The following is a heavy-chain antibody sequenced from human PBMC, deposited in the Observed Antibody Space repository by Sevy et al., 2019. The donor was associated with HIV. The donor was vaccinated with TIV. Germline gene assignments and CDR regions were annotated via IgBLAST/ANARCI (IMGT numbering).Heavy chain of an antibody. J-gene: IGHJ3*02. V-gene: IGHV3-11*01. Sequence: GGSLRLSCAASGFTFSDYYMSWIRQAPGKGLEWVSYISSSGSTIYYADSVKGRFTISSDNAKNALYLQMNSLKVEGLAVYYCARGIVEFGMGSSNRGYSYGVEDAFDIWGQGTMVTVSS. D-gene: IGHD5-18*01. CDR1: GFTFSDYY. CDR2: ISSSGSTI. CDR3: ARGIVEFGMGSSNRGYSYGVEDAFDI.